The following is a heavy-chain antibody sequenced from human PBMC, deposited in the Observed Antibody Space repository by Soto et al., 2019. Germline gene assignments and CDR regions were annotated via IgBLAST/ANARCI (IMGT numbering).Heavy chain of an antibody. CDR1: GFTFSSYA. CDR2: IGTGGGT. V-gene: IGHV3-13*01. D-gene: IGHD3-16*01. J-gene: IGHJ5*02. CDR3: ARATMLRSYNYLDA. Sequence: PGGSLRLSCAGSGFTFSSYAMHWVRQAPGKGLEWVSAIGTGGGTYYADSVKGRFTISRDNSKNTVSLEMSSLRHEDTAIYYCARATMLRSYNYLDAWGQGTLVTVSS.